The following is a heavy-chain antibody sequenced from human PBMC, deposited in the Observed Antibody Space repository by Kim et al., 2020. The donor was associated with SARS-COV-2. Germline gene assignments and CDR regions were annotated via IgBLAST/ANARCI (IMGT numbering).Heavy chain of an antibody. Sequence: ADAVKGRFTITRDKSKDTLYLQMNRLRAEDTAVYYCAKDADHTGGDHFDYWGQGTLVTVSS. J-gene: IGHJ4*02. CDR3: AKDADHTGGDHFDY. V-gene: IGHV3-33*03. D-gene: IGHD3-16*01.